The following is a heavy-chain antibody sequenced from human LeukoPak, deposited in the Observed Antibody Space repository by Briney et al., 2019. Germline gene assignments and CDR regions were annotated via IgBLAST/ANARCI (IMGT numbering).Heavy chain of an antibody. CDR3: AKDRACGQWNCQGSDY. CDR2: VSDSGDGT. CDR1: GFTLSSYA. Sequence: GGSLRLSCAVSGFTLSSYAMYWVRQAPGKGLEWVLGVSDSGDGTHYADSVKGRFTISRDNSKNTLYLQMNNLRAEDTAVYYCAKDRACGQWNCQGSDYWGQGTLVTVSS. V-gene: IGHV3-23*01. J-gene: IGHJ4*02. D-gene: IGHD1-7*01.